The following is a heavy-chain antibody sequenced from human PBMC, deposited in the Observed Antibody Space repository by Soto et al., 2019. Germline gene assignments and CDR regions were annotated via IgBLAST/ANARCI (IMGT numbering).Heavy chain of an antibody. Sequence: GGSLRLSCAASGFTFSTYWMSWVRLAPGKGLEWVAVIWYDGSNKYYADSVTGRFTISRDNSKNTLYLQMSSLRAEDTAVYYCARGIAGGGSLYSYSGMDVWGQGTSVTVSS. J-gene: IGHJ6*02. V-gene: IGHV3-33*08. CDR2: IWYDGSNK. CDR1: GFTFSTYW. D-gene: IGHD6-13*01. CDR3: ARGIAGGGSLYSYSGMDV.